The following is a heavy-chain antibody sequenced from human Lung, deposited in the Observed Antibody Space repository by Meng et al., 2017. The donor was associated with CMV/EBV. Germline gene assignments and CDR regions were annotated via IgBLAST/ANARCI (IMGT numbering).Heavy chain of an antibody. CDR3: VGGGGSGTPTWKYYGMDV. J-gene: IGHJ6*02. CDR2: IITIFGTP. CDR1: GDTFSRYA. D-gene: IGHD1-1*01. Sequence: SVKVSCKASGDTFSRYAVSWVRQAPGQGLEWVGGIITIFGTPYYAQKFQGRVTITTDESTTTVYMELSSLRFEDTAVYYCVGGGGSGTPTWKYYGMDVWGQGTTVTVSS. V-gene: IGHV1-69*05.